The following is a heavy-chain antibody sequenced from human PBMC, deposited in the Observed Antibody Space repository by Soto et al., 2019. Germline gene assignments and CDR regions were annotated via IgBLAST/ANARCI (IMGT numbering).Heavy chain of an antibody. CDR1: GFTFIAHT. CDR2: IGTDPVTK. D-gene: IGHD2-2*01. J-gene: IGHJ4*02. CDR3: ARDKADKECISTSCFSAIDC. Sequence: SLILSWAPSGFTFIAHTMTWVRQAPGKGLEWVSYIGTDPVTKHYPDSVRGRFTISRDNAKNSLYLQMDSLRDEDTAVYYCARDKADKECISTSCFSAIDCWGQGTLVTVSS. V-gene: IGHV3-48*02.